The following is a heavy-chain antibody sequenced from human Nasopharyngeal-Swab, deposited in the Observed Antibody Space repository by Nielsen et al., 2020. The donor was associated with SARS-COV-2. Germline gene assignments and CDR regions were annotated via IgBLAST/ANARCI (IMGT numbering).Heavy chain of an antibody. J-gene: IGHJ4*02. CDR3: ARDGDGTIDFDY. D-gene: IGHD1-14*01. V-gene: IGHV3-33*01. CDR1: GFSFRDYG. CDR2: IWYDGIKK. Sequence: GESLKISCVASGFSFRDYGMHWVRQTPGKGLEWVAVIWYDGIKKYYGDSAKGRFTISRDQNMVHLQMNTLRAEDTAVYYCARDGDGTIDFDYWGQGTLVTVSS.